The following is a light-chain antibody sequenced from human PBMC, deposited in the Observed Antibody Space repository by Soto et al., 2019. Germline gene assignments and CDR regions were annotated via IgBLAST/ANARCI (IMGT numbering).Light chain of an antibody. Sequence: QSVLTQPPSASGTPGQRVTISCSGSSSNIGTNTVNWYQQLPGTAPKLLIYSNNQRPSGVPDRFSGSKSGTSASLAISGLQSEDEADYSCAAWDDSLTGYVFRSGTKVTV. J-gene: IGLJ1*01. CDR1: SSNIGTNT. CDR3: AAWDDSLTGYV. CDR2: SNN. V-gene: IGLV1-44*01.